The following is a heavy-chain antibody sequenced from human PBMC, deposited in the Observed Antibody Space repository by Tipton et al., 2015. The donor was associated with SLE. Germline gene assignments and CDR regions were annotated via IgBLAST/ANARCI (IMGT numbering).Heavy chain of an antibody. J-gene: IGHJ6*02. CDR3: ATWATTNYDSARYYYYYGLVV. CDR2: INPNSGGT. Sequence: QLVQSGAEVKKPGASVKDSCKASGYTFTVYYMHWVRQAPGQGLEWMGWINPNSGGTNYAQKFQGRVTMTRDTSISTAYMELSRLRSEYTAVYYCATWATTNYDSARYYYYYGLVVWGQGTTVTVSS. V-gene: IGHV1-2*02. CDR1: GYTFTVYY. D-gene: IGHD3-3*01.